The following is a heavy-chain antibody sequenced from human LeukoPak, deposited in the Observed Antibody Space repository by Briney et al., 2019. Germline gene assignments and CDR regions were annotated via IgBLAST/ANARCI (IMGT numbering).Heavy chain of an antibody. CDR1: GFTVSSNY. V-gene: IGHV3-53*01. CDR3: AKGGYDSSGYYYLYFDY. CDR2: IYSGGST. Sequence: GGSLRLSCAASGFTVSSNYMSWVRQAPGKGLEWVSVIYSGGSTYYADSVKGRFPISRDNSKNTLYLQMNSLRAEDTAVYYCAKGGYDSSGYYYLYFDYWGQGTLVTVSS. D-gene: IGHD3-22*01. J-gene: IGHJ4*02.